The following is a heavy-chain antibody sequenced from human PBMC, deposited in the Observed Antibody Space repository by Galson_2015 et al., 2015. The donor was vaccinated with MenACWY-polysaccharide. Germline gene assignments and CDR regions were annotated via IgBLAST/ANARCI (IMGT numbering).Heavy chain of an antibody. Sequence: SVKVSCKGSGYTFTTIAINWVRQAPGQGLEWMAWMSPTSGNTGSAQKFQGRVTMTWNTSISTAYMELSSLRSEDTAVYYCARGGRRGVWHEGDYWGQGTLVTVSS. CDR3: ARGGRRGVWHEGDY. CDR2: MSPTSGNT. V-gene: IGHV1-8*01. CDR1: GYTFTTIA. D-gene: IGHD5/OR15-5a*01. J-gene: IGHJ4*02.